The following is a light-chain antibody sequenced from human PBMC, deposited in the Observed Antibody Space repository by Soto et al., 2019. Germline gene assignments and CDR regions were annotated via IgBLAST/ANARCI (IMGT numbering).Light chain of an antibody. CDR3: QQYNGYWT. CDR1: QRISDS. CDR2: ESS. V-gene: IGKV1-5*03. Sequence: DIQMTQSPSTLSASVGDRVTITCRASQRISDSLAWYQQKPGKAPKLLIYESSRLKSGVPSRFSGSRSGTEYTLTISSLQPDDFATYYCQQYNGYWTFEQGTKVEIK. J-gene: IGKJ1*01.